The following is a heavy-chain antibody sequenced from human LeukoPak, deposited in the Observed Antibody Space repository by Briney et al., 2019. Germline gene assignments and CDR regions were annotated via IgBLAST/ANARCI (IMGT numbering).Heavy chain of an antibody. CDR3: ARRGSYDFWSGYYPPYYFDY. CDR1: GGSISSYY. CDR2: IYYSGST. D-gene: IGHD3-3*01. V-gene: IGHV4-59*12. Sequence: SETLSLTCTVSGGSISSYYWSWIRQPPGKGLEWIGYIYYSGSTNYNPSLKSRVTISVDTSKDQFSLKLSSVTAADTAVYYCARRGSYDFWSGYYPPYYFDYWGQGTLVTVSS. J-gene: IGHJ4*02.